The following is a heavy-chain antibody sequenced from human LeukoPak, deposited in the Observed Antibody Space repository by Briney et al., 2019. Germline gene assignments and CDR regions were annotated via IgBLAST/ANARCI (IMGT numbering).Heavy chain of an antibody. CDR3: ANIGGVVVMVPY. CDR1: GFTFSSDT. Sequence: GGSLRLSCAASGFTFSSDTMSWVRQAPGKGLEWVSAITGSGSDTHYAGSVEGRFTISRDNSKNTLYLQMNSLGAEDTAVYYCANIGGVVVMVPYWGQGTLVTVSS. CDR2: ITGSGSDT. V-gene: IGHV3-23*01. J-gene: IGHJ4*02. D-gene: IGHD3-22*01.